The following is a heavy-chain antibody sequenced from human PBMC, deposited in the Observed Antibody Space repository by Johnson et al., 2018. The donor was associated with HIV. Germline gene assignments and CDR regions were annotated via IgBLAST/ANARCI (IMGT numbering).Heavy chain of an antibody. CDR2: ISGSGGST. J-gene: IGHJ3*02. CDR1: GFNFSTHA. D-gene: IGHD2-8*02. Sequence: EVQLVESGGGLVQPGGSLRLSCAASGFNFSTHAMSWVRQAPGKGLEWVSGISGSGGSTYYADSVKGRFTISRDNSKNTLYLQMNSLRAEDTAVFYCAKGACTGGVCRYLRGAFDIWGQGTMVTVSS. CDR3: AKGACTGGVCRYLRGAFDI. V-gene: IGHV3-23*04.